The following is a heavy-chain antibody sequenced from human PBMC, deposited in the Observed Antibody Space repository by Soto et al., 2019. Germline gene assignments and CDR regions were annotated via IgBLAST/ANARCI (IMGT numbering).Heavy chain of an antibody. CDR3: ARVGVTYYYYYGMDV. D-gene: IGHD3-10*01. V-gene: IGHV3-30-3*01. CDR1: GFTFSSYA. Sequence: PGGSLRLSCAASGFTFSSYAMHWVRQAPGKGLEWVAVISYDGSSKYYADSVKGRFTISRDNSKNTLYLQMNSLRAEDTAVYYCARVGVTYYYYYGMDVWGQGTTVTVSS. J-gene: IGHJ6*02. CDR2: ISYDGSSK.